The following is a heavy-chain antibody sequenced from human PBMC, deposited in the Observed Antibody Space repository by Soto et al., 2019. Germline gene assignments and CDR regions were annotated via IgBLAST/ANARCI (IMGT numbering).Heavy chain of an antibody. CDR2: ISYDGSNK. CDR3: AKDRGYSSLTGMDV. J-gene: IGHJ6*02. Sequence: VGSLRLSCAASGFTFSSYGMHWARQAPGKGLEWVAVISYDGSNKYYADSVNGRFTISRDNSKNTLYLQMNSLRAEDTAVYYCAKDRGYSSLTGMDVWGQGTTVTVSS. V-gene: IGHV3-30*18. D-gene: IGHD5-12*01. CDR1: GFTFSSYG.